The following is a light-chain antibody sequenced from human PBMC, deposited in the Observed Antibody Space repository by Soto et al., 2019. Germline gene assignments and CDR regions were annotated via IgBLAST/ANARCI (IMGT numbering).Light chain of an antibody. Sequence: IQLTQSPSSLSASLGDRVTITCRASQGISTFLAWYQQKPGKAPKLLISGASILQSGVPSRFSGSGSGTDFSLTISRLEPEDFAVYYCQQYGVSPRTFGQGTKVDIK. CDR1: QGISTF. V-gene: IGKV1-9*01. J-gene: IGKJ1*01. CDR2: GAS. CDR3: QQYGVSPRT.